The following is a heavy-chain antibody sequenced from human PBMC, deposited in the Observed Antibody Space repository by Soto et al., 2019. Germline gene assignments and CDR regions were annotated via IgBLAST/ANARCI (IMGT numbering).Heavy chain of an antibody. D-gene: IGHD3-10*01. V-gene: IGHV1-46*01. J-gene: IGHJ5*02. CDR1: GYTFTNYY. Sequence: QVQLEQSGAEVKKPGASVRVSCKASGYTFTNYYIHWVRQAPGQGLEWMGVINPSGGSTTYAQNFQGRGTMSRDTSTSTVYMELSRLRSEDTAVYYCARGGFGEIRWQHNWFDPWGQGTLVTVSS. CDR3: ARGGFGEIRWQHNWFDP. CDR2: INPSGGST.